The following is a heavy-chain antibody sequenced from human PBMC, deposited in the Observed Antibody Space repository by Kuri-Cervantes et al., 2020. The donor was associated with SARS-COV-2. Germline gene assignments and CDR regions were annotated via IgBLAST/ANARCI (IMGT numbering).Heavy chain of an antibody. CDR2: IRYDGSNK. CDR3: AKPGVVRSAFDY. D-gene: IGHD3-3*01. J-gene: IGHJ4*02. V-gene: IGHV3-30*02. Sequence: GGSLRLSCAASGFSFSSYGMSWVRQAPGKGLEWVAFIRYDGSNKYYADSVKGRFTISRDNSKNTLYLQMNSLRAEDTAVYYCAKPGVVRSAFDYWGQGTLVTVSS. CDR1: GFSFSSYG.